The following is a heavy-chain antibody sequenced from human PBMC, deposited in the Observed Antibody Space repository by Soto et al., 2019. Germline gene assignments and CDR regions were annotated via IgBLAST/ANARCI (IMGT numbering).Heavy chain of an antibody. V-gene: IGHV4-34*01. CDR3: ARTRDYYGSGSYYRTYYYYYGMDV. CDR2: INHSGST. D-gene: IGHD3-10*01. Sequence: KPSETLSLTCAVYGGSFSGYYWSWIRQPPGKGLEWIGEINHSGSTNYNPSLKSRVTISVDTSKNQFSLKLSSVTAADTAVYYCARTRDYYGSGSYYRTYYYYYGMDVWGQGTTVTVSS. CDR1: GGSFSGYY. J-gene: IGHJ6*02.